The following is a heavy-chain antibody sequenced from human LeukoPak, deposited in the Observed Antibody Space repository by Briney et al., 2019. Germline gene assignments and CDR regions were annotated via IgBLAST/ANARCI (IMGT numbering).Heavy chain of an antibody. J-gene: IGHJ4*02. Sequence: SETLSLTCTVSGGSVTSDYWSWIRQPPGKGLEWIGYMYYSGSTDYNPSLKSRVTISGDTSKNQFSLKLSSVTAADTAVYYCARRYCSSTSCPIDYWGQGTLVTVSS. CDR1: GGSVTSDY. D-gene: IGHD2-2*01. CDR3: ARRYCSSTSCPIDY. CDR2: MYYSGST. V-gene: IGHV4-59*08.